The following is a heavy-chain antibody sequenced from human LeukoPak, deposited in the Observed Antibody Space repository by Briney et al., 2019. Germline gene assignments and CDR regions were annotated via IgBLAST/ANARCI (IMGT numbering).Heavy chain of an antibody. Sequence: SETLSLTCAVYGGSFSGYYWSWIRQPPGKGLEWIGYIYYSGSTNYNPSLKSRVTIPVDTSKNQLSLKLSSVTAADTAVYYCARSPSWYYDSSGYYLPYWYFDLWAVAPWSLSPQ. CDR1: GGSFSGYY. V-gene: IGHV4-59*01. CDR2: IYYSGST. J-gene: IGHJ2*01. CDR3: ARSPSWYYDSSGYYLPYWYFDL. D-gene: IGHD3-22*01.